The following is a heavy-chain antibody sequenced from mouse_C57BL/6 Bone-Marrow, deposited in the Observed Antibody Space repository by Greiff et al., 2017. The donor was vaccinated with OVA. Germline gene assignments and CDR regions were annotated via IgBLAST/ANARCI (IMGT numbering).Heavy chain of an antibody. V-gene: IGHV5-9-1*02. Sequence: EVKLVESGEGLVKPGGSLKLSCAASGFTFSSYAMSWVRQTPEKRLEWVAYISSGGDYIYYADTVKGRFTISRDNARNTLYLQMSSLKSEDTAMYYCTRPYYYGSSFYAMDYWGQGTSVTVSS. CDR2: ISSGGDYI. D-gene: IGHD1-1*01. J-gene: IGHJ4*01. CDR3: TRPYYYGSSFYAMDY. CDR1: GFTFSSYA.